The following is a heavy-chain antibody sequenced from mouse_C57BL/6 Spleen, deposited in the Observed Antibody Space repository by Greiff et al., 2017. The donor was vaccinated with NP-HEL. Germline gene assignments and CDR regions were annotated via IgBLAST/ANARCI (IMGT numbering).Heavy chain of an antibody. CDR1: GYTFTSYW. Sequence: VQLQQPGAELVKPGASVKLSCKASGYTFTSYWMHWVKQRPGQGLEWIGMIHPNSGSTNYNEKFKSKATLTVDKSSSTAYMQLSSLTSEDSAVYYCARSSDYDRAWFAYWGQGTLVTVSA. CDR2: IHPNSGST. J-gene: IGHJ3*01. CDR3: ARSSDYDRAWFAY. D-gene: IGHD2-4*01. V-gene: IGHV1-64*01.